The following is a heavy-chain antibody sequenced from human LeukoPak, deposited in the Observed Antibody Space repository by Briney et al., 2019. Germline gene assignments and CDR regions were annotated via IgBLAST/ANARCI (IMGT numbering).Heavy chain of an antibody. D-gene: IGHD1-26*01. CDR2: SGTRSGTK. CDR3: AKDASGSYYAAFDY. Sequence: MSGGSLRLSCAASGFTLSSLAMHWVRQAPGKGLEWVSSSGTRSGTKYYADSVMGRFTISRDSAMNSVSLQINSLRAEDTAVYYCAKDASGSYYAAFDYWGQGTLVTVSS. J-gene: IGHJ4*02. CDR1: GFTLSSLA. V-gene: IGHV3-21*04.